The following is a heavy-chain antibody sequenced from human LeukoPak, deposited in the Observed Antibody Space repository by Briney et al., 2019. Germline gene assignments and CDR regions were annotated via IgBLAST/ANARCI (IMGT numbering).Heavy chain of an antibody. CDR1: GFTFSSYA. CDR2: ISYDGSNK. CDR3: AREADETGTTAWFDP. J-gene: IGHJ5*02. V-gene: IGHV3-30-3*01. Sequence: GGSLRLSCAASGFTFSSYAMHWVRQAPGKGLEWVAVISYDGSNKYYADSVKGRFTISRDNSKNTLYLQMNSLRAEGTAVYYCAREADETGTTAWFDPWGQGTLVTVSS. D-gene: IGHD1-7*01.